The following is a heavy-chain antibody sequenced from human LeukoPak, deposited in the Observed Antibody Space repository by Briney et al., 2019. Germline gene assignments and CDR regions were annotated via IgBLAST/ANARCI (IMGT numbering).Heavy chain of an antibody. CDR2: ISGSGGST. Sequence: GASLRLSCAASGFTFSSYAMSWVRQAPGKGLEWVSAISGSGGSTYYADSVKGRFTISRDNSKNTLYLQMNSLRAEDTAVYYCARDIVVVVAATLEFDYWGQGTLVTVSS. J-gene: IGHJ4*02. V-gene: IGHV3-23*01. D-gene: IGHD2-15*01. CDR3: ARDIVVVVAATLEFDY. CDR1: GFTFSSYA.